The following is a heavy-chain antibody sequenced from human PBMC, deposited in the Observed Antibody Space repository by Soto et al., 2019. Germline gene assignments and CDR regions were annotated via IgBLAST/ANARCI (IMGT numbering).Heavy chain of an antibody. J-gene: IGHJ4*02. CDR1: GFTFSSYG. CDR3: AKGNYDFWSGYYGVDY. V-gene: IGHV3-30*18. Sequence: QVQLVESGGGVVQPGRSLRLSCAASGFTFSSYGMHWVRQAPGKGLEWVAVISYDGSNKYYADSVKGRFTISRDNSKKTLYLQMNSLRAEDTAVYYCAKGNYDFWSGYYGVDYWGQGTLVTVSS. D-gene: IGHD3-3*01. CDR2: ISYDGSNK.